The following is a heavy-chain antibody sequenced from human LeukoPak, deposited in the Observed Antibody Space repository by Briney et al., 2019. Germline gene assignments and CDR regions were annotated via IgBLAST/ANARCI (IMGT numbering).Heavy chain of an antibody. CDR2: IYYSGSS. J-gene: IGHJ4*02. CDR1: GGSISSYY. CDR3: ARVRDDFWSGPSAYFDY. D-gene: IGHD3-3*01. V-gene: IGHV4-59*01. Sequence: SETLSLTCTVSGGSISSYYWSWIRQPPGKGLEWIGYIYYSGSSNYNPSLKSRVTISVDTSKNQFSLKLSSVTAADTAVYYCARVRDDFWSGPSAYFDYWGQGTLVTVSS.